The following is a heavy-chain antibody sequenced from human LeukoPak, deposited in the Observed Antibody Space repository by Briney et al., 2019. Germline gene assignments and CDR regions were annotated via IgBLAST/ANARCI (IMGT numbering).Heavy chain of an antibody. CDR2: ISSSGSTV. J-gene: IGHJ4*02. D-gene: IGHD6-19*01. CDR3: AREKYSSGHYYFDY. Sequence: PGGSLRLSCAASHFTFSDYYMSWIRQAPGKGLEWISYISSSGSTVYYADSVKGRFTISRDNAKNSLYLQMNSLRAEDTAVYYCAREKYSSGHYYFDYWGQGTLVTVSS. CDR1: HFTFSDYY. V-gene: IGHV3-11*04.